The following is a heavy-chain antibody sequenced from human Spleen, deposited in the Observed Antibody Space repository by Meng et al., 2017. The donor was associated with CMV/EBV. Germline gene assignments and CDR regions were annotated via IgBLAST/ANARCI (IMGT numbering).Heavy chain of an antibody. CDR2: IYYSGST. D-gene: IGHD1-7*01. CDR3: ARDIGGWNYGRAFDY. V-gene: IGHV4-59*01. Sequence: SETLSLTCTVSGGSISSFYWTWIRQPPGKGLEWIGYIYYSGSTNYNPSLKSRVTISVDTSKNQFSLKPSSVTAADTAIYYCARDIGGWNYGRAFDYWGQGTLVTVSS. CDR1: GGSISSFY. J-gene: IGHJ4*02.